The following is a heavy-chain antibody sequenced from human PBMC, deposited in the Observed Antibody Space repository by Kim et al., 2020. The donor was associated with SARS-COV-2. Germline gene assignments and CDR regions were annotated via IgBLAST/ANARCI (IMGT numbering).Heavy chain of an antibody. CDR1: GFTFSSYG. J-gene: IGHJ2*01. V-gene: IGHV3-30*18. CDR3: AKEPWYCSGGSCYFRDWYFDL. D-gene: IGHD2-15*01. CDR2: ISYDGSNK. Sequence: GGSLRLSCAASGFTFSSYGMHWVRQAPGKGLEWVAVISYDGSNKYYADSVKGRFTISRENSKNTLYLQMNSLRAEDTAVYYCAKEPWYCSGGSCYFRDWYFDLWGRGTLLTVSS.